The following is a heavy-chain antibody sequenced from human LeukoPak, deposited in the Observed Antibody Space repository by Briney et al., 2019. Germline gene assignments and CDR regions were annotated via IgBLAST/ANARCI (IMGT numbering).Heavy chain of an antibody. CDR3: ARGPYSYDSSGAFDI. Sequence: PSETLSLTCTVSGGSLSPYYWSWIRQSPGKGLEWIGYISYSGSTNSHPSLKSRVTISVDTSKNQFSLKLSSVTAADTAVYFCARGPYSYDSSGAFDIWGQGTMVTVSS. D-gene: IGHD3-22*01. CDR1: GGSLSPYY. V-gene: IGHV4-59*08. CDR2: ISYSGST. J-gene: IGHJ3*02.